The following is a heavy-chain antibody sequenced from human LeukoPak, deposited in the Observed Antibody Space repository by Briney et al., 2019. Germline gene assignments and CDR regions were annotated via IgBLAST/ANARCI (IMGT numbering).Heavy chain of an antibody. D-gene: IGHD2-15*01. CDR3: ATDRTQTLGYCSGGSCLHWFDP. CDR1: GYTLTELS. V-gene: IGHV1-24*01. Sequence: AASVKVSCKVSGYTLTELSMHWVRQAPGKGLEWMGGFDPEDGETIYAQKFQGRVTMTEDTSTDTAYMELSSLRSEDTAVYYCATDRTQTLGYCSGGSCLHWFDPWGQGTLVTVSS. J-gene: IGHJ5*02. CDR2: FDPEDGET.